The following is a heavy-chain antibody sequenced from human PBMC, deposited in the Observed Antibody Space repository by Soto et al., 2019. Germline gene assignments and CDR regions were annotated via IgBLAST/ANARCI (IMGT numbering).Heavy chain of an antibody. V-gene: IGHV3-20*04. CDR1: GFTFDDYG. CDR2: IRWNGGTT. CDR3: AKNQSPMVRGVGEALDF. J-gene: IGHJ4*02. Sequence: EVQLVESGGGVVRPGGSLRLSCVASGFTFDDYGMTWVRQVPGKGLEWVSGIRWNGGTTHYADSLKGRFTISRDNAWNSLYLEMNSLRAEDTALYYCAKNQSPMVRGVGEALDFWGQGTLVTVSS. D-gene: IGHD3-10*01.